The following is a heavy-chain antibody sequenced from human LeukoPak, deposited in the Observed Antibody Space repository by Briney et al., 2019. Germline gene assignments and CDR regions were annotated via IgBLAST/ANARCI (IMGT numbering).Heavy chain of an antibody. CDR2: ISYDGSNK. J-gene: IGHJ2*01. Sequence: GGSLRLSCAASGFTFSSYGMHWVRQAPGKGLEWVAVISYDGSNKYYADSVKGRFTISRDNSKNTLYLQMNSLRAEDTAVYYCAKDHSSGWPWYFDLWGRGTLVTVSS. CDR3: AKDHSSGWPWYFDL. V-gene: IGHV3-30*18. D-gene: IGHD6-19*01. CDR1: GFTFSSYG.